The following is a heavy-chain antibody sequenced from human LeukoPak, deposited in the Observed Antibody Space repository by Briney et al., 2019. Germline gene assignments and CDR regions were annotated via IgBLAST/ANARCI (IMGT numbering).Heavy chain of an antibody. V-gene: IGHV1-2*06. J-gene: IGHJ4*02. D-gene: IGHD2-2*02. Sequence: ASVKVSCKASGYTFTGYYMHWVRQAPGQGLEWMGRINPKSGDTSYAQKFQGRVTMTRDTSISTAYMELSRLSYDDTAVYHCARAQYCSSTSCYTGLDYWGQGTLVTVSS. CDR3: ARAQYCSSTSCYTGLDY. CDR2: INPKSGDT. CDR1: GYTFTGYY.